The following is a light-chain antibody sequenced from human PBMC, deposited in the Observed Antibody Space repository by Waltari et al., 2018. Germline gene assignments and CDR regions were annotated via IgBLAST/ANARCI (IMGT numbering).Light chain of an antibody. V-gene: IGKV1-5*03. J-gene: IGKJ1*01. CDR3: QQFDTYPWT. CDR2: KAS. Sequence: DIQLTQSPSTPYPSVGDRVTITCRANQDIGTWLAWYQQKPGKAPNLLLYKASRLQSGVPSRFSGRGSGTEFTLTISSLQPEDFATFYCQQFDTYPWTFGQGTKVDIK. CDR1: QDIGTW.